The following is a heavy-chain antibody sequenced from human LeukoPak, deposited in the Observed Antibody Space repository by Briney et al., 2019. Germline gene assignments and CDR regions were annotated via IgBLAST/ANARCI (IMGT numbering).Heavy chain of an antibody. Sequence: PSETLSLTCAVYGASFSDYYWSWIRQPPGKGLEWIGEIYHSGSTNYNPSLKSRVTISVDKSKNQFSLKLSSVTAADTAVYYCARPYYYYMDVWGKGTTVTVSS. J-gene: IGHJ6*03. CDR2: IYHSGST. V-gene: IGHV4-34*01. CDR1: GASFSDYY. CDR3: ARPYYYYMDV.